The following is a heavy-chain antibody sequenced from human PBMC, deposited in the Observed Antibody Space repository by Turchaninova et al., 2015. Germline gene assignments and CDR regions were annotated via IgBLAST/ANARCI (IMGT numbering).Heavy chain of an antibody. V-gene: IGHV1-18*01. Sequence: VQLVPSCVEGKKRGASIEVTSKASGYTFARNGSSRVRQDPGQRRDVTRWISAYNGNTNYAQKLQGRVTMTTDTSTSTAYMELRSLRSDDTAVYYCARDPGYSGSYHYFDYWGQGTLVTVSS. D-gene: IGHD1-26*01. CDR3: ARDPGYSGSYHYFDY. J-gene: IGHJ4*02. CDR1: GYTFARNG. CDR2: ISAYNGNT.